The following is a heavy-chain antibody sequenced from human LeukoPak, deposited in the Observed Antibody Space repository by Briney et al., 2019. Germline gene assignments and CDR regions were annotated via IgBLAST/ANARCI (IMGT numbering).Heavy chain of an antibody. CDR2: ISGSGGST. CDR1: GFTFSSYA. CDR3: AKDLGNWNSGTPGSY. J-gene: IGHJ4*02. D-gene: IGHD1-7*01. V-gene: IGHV3-23*01. Sequence: GGSLRLSCAASGFTFSSYAMSWVRQAPGKGLEGVSAISGSGGSTYYADSVKGRFTISRDNSKNTLYLQMNSLRAEDTAVYYCAKDLGNWNSGTPGSYWGQGTLVTVSS.